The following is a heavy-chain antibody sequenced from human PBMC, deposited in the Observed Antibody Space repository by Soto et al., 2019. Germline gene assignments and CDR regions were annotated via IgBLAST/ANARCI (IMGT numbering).Heavy chain of an antibody. CDR1: RYSISAYY. CDR3: GRDDYGIFPY. V-gene: IGHV1-2*02. Sequence: AAVKVSCQASRYSISAYYIHWVRQARGQGLEWMGWIDPKNGGTVSAQKFQGRLTMTRDTFIRTVYMDLSGLTSDDTALYYCGRDDYGIFPYWGQGSLVTVSS. D-gene: IGHD3-10*01. J-gene: IGHJ4*02. CDR2: IDPKNGGT.